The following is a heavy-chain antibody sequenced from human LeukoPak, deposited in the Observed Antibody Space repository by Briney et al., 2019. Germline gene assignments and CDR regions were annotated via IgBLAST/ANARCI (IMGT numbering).Heavy chain of an antibody. J-gene: IGHJ4*02. V-gene: IGHV4-59*01. D-gene: IGHD1-26*01. Sequence: SETLSLTCTVSGGSISSYYWSWIRQPPGKGLEWIGYIYYSGSTNYNPSLKSRVTISVDTSKNQFSLKLSSVTAADTAVYYCARGGEWELLRFDYWGQGTLVTVSS. CDR1: GGSISSYY. CDR3: ARGGEWELLRFDY. CDR2: IYYSGST.